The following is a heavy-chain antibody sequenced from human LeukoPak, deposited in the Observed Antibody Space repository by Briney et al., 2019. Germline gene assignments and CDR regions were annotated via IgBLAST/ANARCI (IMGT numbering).Heavy chain of an antibody. J-gene: IGHJ4*02. CDR3: ARDLYYGSGSSMAH. D-gene: IGHD3-10*01. CDR2: ITSSSSYI. V-gene: IGHV3-21*01. Sequence: PGGSLRLSCAASGFTFSTYNMNWVRQAPGKGLEWVSSITSSSSYIYYADSVKGRFTISRDNAKSSLYLQMNSLRAEDTAVYYCARDLYYGSGSSMAHWGQGTLVTVSS. CDR1: GFTFSTYN.